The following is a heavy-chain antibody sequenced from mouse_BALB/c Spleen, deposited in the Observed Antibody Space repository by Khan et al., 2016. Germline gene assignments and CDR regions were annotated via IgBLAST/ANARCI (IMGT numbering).Heavy chain of an antibody. D-gene: IGHD2-1*01. Sequence: QVQLQQPGTELVRPGASVKLSCKASGYSFTRYWMNWVKQRPGQGLEWIGMIHPSDSESRLNQKFKDKATLTVDNSSSIAYMQLSSPTSEDSAVYYCTISAYVNHPYYAMDYWGQGTSVTVSS. J-gene: IGHJ4*01. V-gene: IGHV1-74*01. CDR3: TISAYVNHPYYAMDY. CDR2: IHPSDSES. CDR1: GYSFTRYW.